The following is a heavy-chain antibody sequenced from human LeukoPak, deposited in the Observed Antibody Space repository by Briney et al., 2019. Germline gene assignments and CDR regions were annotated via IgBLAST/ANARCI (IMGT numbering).Heavy chain of an antibody. CDR2: ISSSGSTI. Sequence: GGSLRLSCAASGFTFSDYYMSWIRQAPGKGLEWVSYISSSGSTIYYADSVKGRFTISRDNAKNSLYLQMNSLRAEDTAVYYCASSSSWYSRVGYYGMDVWGQGTTVTVSS. CDR1: GFTFSDYY. CDR3: ASSSSWYSRVGYYGMDV. D-gene: IGHD6-13*01. J-gene: IGHJ6*02. V-gene: IGHV3-11*01.